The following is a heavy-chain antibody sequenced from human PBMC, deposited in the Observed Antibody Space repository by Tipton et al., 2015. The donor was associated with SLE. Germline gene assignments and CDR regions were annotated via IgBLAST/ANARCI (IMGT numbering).Heavy chain of an antibody. V-gene: IGHV3-7*01. CDR1: GFTFSSYA. CDR3: ARGSREIYFDY. D-gene: IGHD3-10*01. CDR2: IKQDGSEK. J-gene: IGHJ4*02. Sequence: SLRLSCAASGFTFSSYAMSWVRQAPGKGLEWVANIKQDGSEKYRVDSVKGRFTISRDNAKNSLYLQMNSLRAEDTAVYYCARGSREIYFDYWGQGTLVTVSS.